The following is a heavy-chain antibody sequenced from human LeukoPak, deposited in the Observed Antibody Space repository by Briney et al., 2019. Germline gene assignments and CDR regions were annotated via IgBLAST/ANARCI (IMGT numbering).Heavy chain of an antibody. CDR3: ARGSRGRGYYPDY. CDR2: ISSGSVYK. J-gene: IGHJ4*02. D-gene: IGHD3-3*01. Sequence: SGGSLRLSCVGSGFSFSDYYMNWVRQAPGKGLEWLSSISSGSVYKYDADSVRGRFTISRDNAKNSLFLQMNSLRVEDTAVYYCARGSRGRGYYPDYWGQGTLVTVSS. V-gene: IGHV3-21*01. CDR1: GFSFSDYY.